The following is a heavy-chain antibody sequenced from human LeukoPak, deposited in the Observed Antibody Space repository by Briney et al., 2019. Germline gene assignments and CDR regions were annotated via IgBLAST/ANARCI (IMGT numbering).Heavy chain of an antibody. CDR1: GFTFSSYW. CDR2: INSDGSST. V-gene: IGHV3-74*01. J-gene: IGHJ4*02. Sequence: GGSLRLSCAASGFTFSSYWMHWVRQAPGKGLVWVSRINSDGSSTSYADSVKGRFTISRDNAKNTPYLQMNGLRAEDTGVYYCARIASHSSSWYDGGYWGQGTLVTVSS. CDR3: ARIASHSSSWYDGGY. D-gene: IGHD6-13*01.